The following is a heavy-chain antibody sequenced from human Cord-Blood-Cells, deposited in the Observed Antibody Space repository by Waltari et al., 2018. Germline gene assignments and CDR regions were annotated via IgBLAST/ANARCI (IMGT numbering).Heavy chain of an antibody. J-gene: IGHJ4*02. V-gene: IGHV2-26*01. CDR3: AHFHYDILTGYYGASDY. D-gene: IGHD3-9*01. CDR2: IFSNDEK. CDR1: GFSLSNARMG. Sequence: QVTLKESGPVLVKPTETLTLTCPVSGFSLSNARMGVSWIRQPPGKALEWLAHIFSNDEKSYSTSLKSRLTISKDTTKSQVVLTMTNMDPVDTATYYCAHFHYDILTGYYGASDYWGQGTLVTVSS.